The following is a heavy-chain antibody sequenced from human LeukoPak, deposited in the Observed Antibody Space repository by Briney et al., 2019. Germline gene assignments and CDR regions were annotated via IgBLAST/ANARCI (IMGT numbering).Heavy chain of an antibody. D-gene: IGHD3-22*01. CDR3: ARGRGHYDSSGYYYEGDAFDI. Sequence: GASAKVSCKASGYTFTGYYMHWVRQAPGQGLEWMGWINPNSGGTNYAQKFQGRVTMTRDTSISTAYMELSRLRSDDTAVYYCARGRGHYDSSGYYYEGDAFDIWGQGQWSPSLQ. CDR2: INPNSGGT. V-gene: IGHV1-2*02. CDR1: GYTFTGYY. J-gene: IGHJ3*02.